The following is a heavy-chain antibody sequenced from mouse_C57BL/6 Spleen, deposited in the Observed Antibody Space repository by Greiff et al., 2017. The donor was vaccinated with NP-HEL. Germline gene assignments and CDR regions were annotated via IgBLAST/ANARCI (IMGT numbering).Heavy chain of an antibody. Sequence: QVQLQQPGAELVMPGASVKLSCKASGYTFTSYWMHWVKQRPGQGLEWIGEIDPSDSYTNYNQKFKGKSTLTVDKSSSTAYMQLSSLTSEDSAVYYCARGDYYGSSWWYFDVWGTGTTVTVSS. V-gene: IGHV1-69*01. CDR3: ARGDYYGSSWWYFDV. J-gene: IGHJ1*03. CDR2: IDPSDSYT. D-gene: IGHD1-1*01. CDR1: GYTFTSYW.